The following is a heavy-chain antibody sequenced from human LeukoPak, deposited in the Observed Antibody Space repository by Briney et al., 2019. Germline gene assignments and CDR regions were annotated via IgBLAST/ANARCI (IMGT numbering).Heavy chain of an antibody. Sequence: QTGGSLRLSCAASGFTFSSYEMNWVRQAPGKGLEWVSYISSSGSTIYYADSVKGRFTISRDNAKNSLYLQMNSLRAEDTAIYYCVRVTTGSDYMDVWGNGTTVTVSS. CDR1: GFTFSSYE. D-gene: IGHD4-11*01. CDR2: ISSSGSTI. J-gene: IGHJ6*03. V-gene: IGHV3-48*03. CDR3: VRVTTGSDYMDV.